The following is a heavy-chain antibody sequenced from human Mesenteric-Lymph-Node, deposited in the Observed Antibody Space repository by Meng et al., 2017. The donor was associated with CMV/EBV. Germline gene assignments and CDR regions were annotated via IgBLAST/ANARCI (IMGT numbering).Heavy chain of an antibody. CDR3: ARGDFWSGDFDY. D-gene: IGHD3-3*01. CDR1: GGSFSGYY. Sequence: LTCAVYGGSFSGYYWSWIRQPPGKGLEWIGKINHSGSTNYNPSLKSRVTISVDTPKNQFSLKLSSVTAADTAVYYCARGDFWSGDFDYWGQGTLVTVSS. J-gene: IGHJ4*02. CDR2: INHSGST. V-gene: IGHV4-34*01.